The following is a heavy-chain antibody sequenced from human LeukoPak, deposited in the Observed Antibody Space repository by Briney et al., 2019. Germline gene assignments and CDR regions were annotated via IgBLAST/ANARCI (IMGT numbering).Heavy chain of an antibody. CDR2: ISGSGGST. CDR1: GFTFSSYA. V-gene: IGHV3-23*01. D-gene: IGHD3-3*01. Sequence: SGGSLRLSCAASGFTFSSYAMSWVRQAPGKGLEWVSAISGSGGSTYYADSVKGRFTISRDNSKNTLYLQMNSLRAEDTAVYYCAKGLYDFWSGYDYGMDVWGRGTTVTVSS. CDR3: AKGLYDFWSGYDYGMDV. J-gene: IGHJ6*02.